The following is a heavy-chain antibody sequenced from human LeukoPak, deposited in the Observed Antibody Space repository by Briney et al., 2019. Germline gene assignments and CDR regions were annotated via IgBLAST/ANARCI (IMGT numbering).Heavy chain of an antibody. CDR1: GGSFSGYY. CDR2: INHSGST. Sequence: PSETLSLTCAVYGGSFSGYYWSWIRQPPGKGLEWIGEINHSGSTNYNPSLKSRVTISVDTSKNQFSLKLSSVTAADTAVYYCARVRRIVVVTAIPSGRHAFDIGGQGTMVTVSS. D-gene: IGHD2-21*02. J-gene: IGHJ3*02. V-gene: IGHV4-34*01. CDR3: ARVRRIVVVTAIPSGRHAFDI.